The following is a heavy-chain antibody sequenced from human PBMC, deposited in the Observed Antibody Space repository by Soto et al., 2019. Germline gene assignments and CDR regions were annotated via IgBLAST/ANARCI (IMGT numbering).Heavy chain of an antibody. Sequence: GSLRLSCTASGFTFSDYAMSWVRQPPGKGLEWVSVISAGGSTYYADSVKGRFTVSRANSKSTLYLQMNSLRAEDTAVYYCANVPIWCSSTSCYTEGFDYWGQGTLVTAPQ. D-gene: IGHD2-2*02. CDR2: ISAGGST. J-gene: IGHJ4*02. CDR1: GFTFSDYA. CDR3: ANVPIWCSSTSCYTEGFDY. V-gene: IGHV3-23*01.